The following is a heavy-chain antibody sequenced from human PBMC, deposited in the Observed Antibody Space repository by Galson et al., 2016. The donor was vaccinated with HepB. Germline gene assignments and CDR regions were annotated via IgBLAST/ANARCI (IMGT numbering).Heavy chain of an antibody. CDR3: AKDRRYYDSSGYIWEGYYYDGMDV. D-gene: IGHD3-22*01. Sequence: SLRLSCAASGFTFSSYAMSWVRQAPGKGLEWVSAISGSGGSTYYADSVKGRFTISRDNSKNTLYLQMNSLRPEDTAVYYCAKDRRYYDSSGYIWEGYYYDGMDVWGQGTTVTVSS. CDR2: ISGSGGST. J-gene: IGHJ6*02. CDR1: GFTFSSYA. V-gene: IGHV3-23*01.